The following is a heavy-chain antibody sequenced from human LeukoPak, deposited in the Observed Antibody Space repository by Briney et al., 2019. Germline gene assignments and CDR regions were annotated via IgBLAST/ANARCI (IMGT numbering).Heavy chain of an antibody. V-gene: IGHV3-23*01. CDR3: ARGNGDYAIHPDY. CDR1: GFTFSSYA. CDR2: ISGSGSNT. Sequence: GGSLRLSCAASGFTFSSYAMTWVRQAPGKGLEWVSAISGSGSNTYYADSVKGWFTISRDNSKSTLYLLINSLRADDTAVYYCARGNGDYAIHPDYWGQGTLVTVSS. D-gene: IGHD4-17*01. J-gene: IGHJ4*02.